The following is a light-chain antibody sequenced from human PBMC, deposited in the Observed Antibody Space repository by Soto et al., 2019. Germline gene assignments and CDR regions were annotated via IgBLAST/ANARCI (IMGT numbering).Light chain of an antibody. Sequence: QKTKSPSSLSASVGDRVTITCRVSQCISSYLNWYQQKPGKAPKLLVYAASSLQSGVPSRFSGSGSGTEFTLTISSLQSEDFAVYYCQQYNKWPLWTFGQGTKVEI. V-gene: IGKV1-39*01. J-gene: IGKJ1*01. CDR2: AAS. CDR1: QCISSY. CDR3: QQYNKWPLWT.